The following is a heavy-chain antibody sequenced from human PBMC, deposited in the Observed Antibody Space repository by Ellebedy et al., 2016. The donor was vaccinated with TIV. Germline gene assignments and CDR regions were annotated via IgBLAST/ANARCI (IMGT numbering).Heavy chain of an antibody. CDR2: GGGGGVST. CDR3: AKRSGVALIGYYTDY. J-gene: IGHJ4*02. CDR1: GFTFSRYA. Sequence: GGSLRLSCAASGFTFSRYAMSWVRQTPGKGRGWGVGGGGGGVSTYYADSVKGRFTISRDNSKSTLYLQCHTLRAEDTAVYYCAKRSGVALIGYYTDYWGQGNLVTVSS. V-gene: IGHV3-23*01. D-gene: IGHD3-9*01.